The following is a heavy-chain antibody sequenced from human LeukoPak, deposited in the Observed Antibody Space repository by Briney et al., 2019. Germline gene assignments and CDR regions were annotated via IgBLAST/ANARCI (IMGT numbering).Heavy chain of an antibody. CDR3: SNHLNPDN. V-gene: IGHV3-23*01. J-gene: IGHJ4*01. Sequence: GGSLRLSCAASGFTFSSYAMSWVRQAPGKGLEWVSAISNRGGNTYYGDSVKGRFTISRDNSKNALYLQMNSLRAEDTAVYYWSNHLNPDNRGQGTLGTGSS. D-gene: IGHD1-14*01. CDR1: GFTFSSYA. CDR2: ISNRGGNT.